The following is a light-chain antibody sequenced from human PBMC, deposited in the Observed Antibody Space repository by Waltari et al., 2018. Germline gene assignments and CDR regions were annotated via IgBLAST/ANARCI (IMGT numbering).Light chain of an antibody. V-gene: IGLV1-51*02. CDR2: GND. CDR3: GTWDNTLSPV. J-gene: IGLJ2*01. Sequence: QSVLTQPPSVSAAPGQKVTISCSGSTSNLWVNYVSWYHQFPGAAPKVLIYGNDKRNKGTPDRFSASKSGTSATLDITGLQTGDEADYFCGTWDNTLSPVFGGGTTVTVL. CDR1: TSNLWVNY.